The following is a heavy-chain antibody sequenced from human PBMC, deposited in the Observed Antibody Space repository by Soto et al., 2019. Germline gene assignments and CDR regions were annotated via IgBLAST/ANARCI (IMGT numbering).Heavy chain of an antibody. V-gene: IGHV3-23*01. J-gene: IGHJ6*02. CDR3: AKDIRRGHSYGYEYYYGMDV. D-gene: IGHD5-18*01. CDR2: ISGSGGST. Sequence: GGSLRLSCAASGFTFSSYAMSWVRQAPGKGLEWVSAISGSGGSTYYADSVKGRFTISRDNSKNTLYLQMNSLRAEDTAVYYCAKDIRRGHSYGYEYYYGMDVWGQGTTVTVSS. CDR1: GFTFSSYA.